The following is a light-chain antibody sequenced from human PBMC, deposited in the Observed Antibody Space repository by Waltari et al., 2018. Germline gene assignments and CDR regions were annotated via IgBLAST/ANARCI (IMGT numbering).Light chain of an antibody. CDR1: QGIRTS. V-gene: IGKV1-6*01. Sequence: AILMTQSPSSLSAYVGDTVTITCRASQGIRTSLGWYQQIPGTAPKLLIYASTLEFGVPSRFSGSGSGTDFSLTIDGLQPEDFATYYCLQDYNYPLTFGGGTKVEIK. CDR2: AS. J-gene: IGKJ4*01. CDR3: LQDYNYPLT.